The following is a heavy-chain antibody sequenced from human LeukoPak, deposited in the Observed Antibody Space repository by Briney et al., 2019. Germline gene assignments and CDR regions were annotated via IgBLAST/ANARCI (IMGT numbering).Heavy chain of an antibody. Sequence: SETLSLTCAVSGYPISSGYCWGWIRQPPGKGLEWIGSMCHSGSTYYNPSLKSRVTISVDTSKNQFSLKLSSVTAADTAVYYCARALGGPYDYVWGTYRYPFDYWGQGTLVTVSS. J-gene: IGHJ4*02. V-gene: IGHV4-38-2*01. CDR2: MCHSGST. D-gene: IGHD3-16*02. CDR3: ARALGGPYDYVWGTYRYPFDY. CDR1: GYPISSGYC.